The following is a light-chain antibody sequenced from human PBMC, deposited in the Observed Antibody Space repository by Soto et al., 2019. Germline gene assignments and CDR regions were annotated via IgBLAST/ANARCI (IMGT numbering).Light chain of an antibody. J-gene: IGKJ2*01. CDR2: NAS. CDR1: QMVGTF. CDR3: QHRTNWPRT. V-gene: IGKV3-11*01. Sequence: EIVLTQSPATLSLSPGGRATLPSRPGQMVGTFLAWYQQKPGKAPRLVIYNASKRATGIPARFSGTGSGTDFALTISSIEPEDFAVYYCQHRTNWPRTFGQGTKLDIK.